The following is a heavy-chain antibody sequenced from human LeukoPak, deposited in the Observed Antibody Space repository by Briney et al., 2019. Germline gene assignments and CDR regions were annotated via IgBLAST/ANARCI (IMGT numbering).Heavy chain of an antibody. Sequence: GGSLRLSCAASGFTFSSYEMNWVRQAPGKGLEWVSYISSSGSTIYYADSVKGRFTISRDNAKNSLYLQMNSLRAEDTALYYCARSSLYTAFAFDIWGQGTMVTVSS. D-gene: IGHD5-18*01. CDR1: GFTFSSYE. J-gene: IGHJ3*02. V-gene: IGHV3-48*03. CDR3: ARSSLYTAFAFDI. CDR2: ISSSGSTI.